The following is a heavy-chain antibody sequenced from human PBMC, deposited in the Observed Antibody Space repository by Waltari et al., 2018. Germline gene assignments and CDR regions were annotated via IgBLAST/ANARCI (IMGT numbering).Heavy chain of an antibody. J-gene: IGHJ6*03. V-gene: IGHV1-8*01. D-gene: IGHD3-16*01. CDR2: MNPNSGNT. CDR1: GYTFTSYD. CDR3: ARGRFGELAYYYYYMDV. Sequence: QVQLVQSGAEVKKPGASVKVSCKASGYTFTSYDINWVRQATGQGLEWMGWMNPNSGNTGYAPKFQGRVTMTRNTSISTAYMELSSLRSEDTSVYYCARGRFGELAYYYYYMDVWGKGTTVTVSS.